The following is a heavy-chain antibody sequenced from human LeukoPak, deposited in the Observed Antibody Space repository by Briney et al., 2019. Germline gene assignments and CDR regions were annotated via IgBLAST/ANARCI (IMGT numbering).Heavy chain of an antibody. D-gene: IGHD2-2*01. Sequence: SVKVSCKASGGTFSSYAISWVRQAPGQGLEWMGRIIPILGIANYAQKFQGRVTITADKSTSTAYMELSSLRAEDTALYHCARGGVVPAAPFDYWGQGTLVTVSS. CDR3: ARGGVVPAAPFDY. V-gene: IGHV1-69*04. J-gene: IGHJ4*02. CDR2: IIPILGIA. CDR1: GGTFSSYA.